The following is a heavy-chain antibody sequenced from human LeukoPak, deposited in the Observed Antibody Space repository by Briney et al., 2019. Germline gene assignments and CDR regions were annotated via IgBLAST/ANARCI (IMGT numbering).Heavy chain of an antibody. Sequence: ASVKVSCKASGYTFTSYGISWVRQAPGQGLEWMGWINPNSGGTNYAQKFQGRVTMTRDTSISTAYMELSRLRSDDTAVYYCARDLSVTTDYYYYMDVWGKGTTVTVSS. CDR1: GYTFTSYG. CDR2: INPNSGGT. J-gene: IGHJ6*03. CDR3: ARDLSVTTDYYYYMDV. V-gene: IGHV1-2*02. D-gene: IGHD4-11*01.